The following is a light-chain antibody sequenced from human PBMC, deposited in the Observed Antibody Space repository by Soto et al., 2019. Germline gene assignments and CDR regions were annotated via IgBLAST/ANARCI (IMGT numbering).Light chain of an antibody. CDR1: SSDVGGYNY. V-gene: IGLV2-14*01. CDR3: SSYTSRSTF. J-gene: IGLJ1*01. CDR2: DVS. Sequence: QSVLTQPASVSGSPGHSITISCTGTSSDVGGYNYVSWYQQHPGKAPKLMIYDVSNRPSGVSNRFSGSKSGNTASLTISGLQAEDEADYYCSSYTSRSTFFGTGTKVTVL.